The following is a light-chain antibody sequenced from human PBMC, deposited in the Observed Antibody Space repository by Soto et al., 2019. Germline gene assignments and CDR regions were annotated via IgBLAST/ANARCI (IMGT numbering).Light chain of an antibody. CDR2: SNN. J-gene: IGLJ3*02. Sequence: QSVLTQPPSASGTPGQRVTISCSGSSSNIGSNTVNWYQQLPGAAPKLLIFSNNQRPSGVPDRFSGSKSGTSASLAISGLQSEHEADYYCAAWDDSLNGWVFGGGTKLTVL. CDR1: SSNIGSNT. CDR3: AAWDDSLNGWV. V-gene: IGLV1-44*01.